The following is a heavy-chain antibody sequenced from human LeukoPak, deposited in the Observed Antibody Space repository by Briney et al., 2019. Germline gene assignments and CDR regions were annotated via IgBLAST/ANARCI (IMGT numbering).Heavy chain of an antibody. Sequence: ASVKVSCKASGYTFTSYGISWVRQAPGQGLEWMGWISAYNGNTNYAQKLQGRVTMTTDTSTSTAYMELRSLRSDDTAVYYCASGSKEGVTMVRGVIITSDYYYYGMDVWGQGTTVTVSS. CDR3: ASGSKEGVTMVRGVIITSDYYYYGMDV. J-gene: IGHJ6*02. CDR1: GYTFTSYG. CDR2: ISAYNGNT. D-gene: IGHD3-10*01. V-gene: IGHV1-18*01.